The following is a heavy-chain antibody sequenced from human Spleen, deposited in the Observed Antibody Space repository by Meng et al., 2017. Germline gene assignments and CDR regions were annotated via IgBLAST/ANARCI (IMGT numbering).Heavy chain of an antibody. CDR3: AREGDGYYGSGSYSPFDY. CDR2: ISYDGSNE. CDR1: GLTFSSYA. J-gene: IGHJ4*02. D-gene: IGHD3-10*01. Sequence: GESLKISCAASGLTFSSYAMHWVRQAPGKGLEWVAVISYDGSNECYADSVKGRFTISRDNPKNTLYVQMNSLRAEDTAVYYCAREGDGYYGSGSYSPFDYWGQGTLVTVSS. V-gene: IGHV3-30*04.